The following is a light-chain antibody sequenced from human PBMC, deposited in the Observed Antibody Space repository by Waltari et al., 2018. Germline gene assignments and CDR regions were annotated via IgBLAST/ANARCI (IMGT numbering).Light chain of an antibody. Sequence: QAVVTQEPSLTVSPGGTVPFTCAPSTGAVTSGLYPYGLQQKPGQAPRTLIYDSYIKQSWTPARFSASLVGGKAVLTLSGAQAEDEAKYYCWLAYTGGIVVFGGGTELAVL. J-gene: IGLJ2*01. CDR1: TGAVTSGLY. CDR3: WLAYTGGIVV. CDR2: DSY. V-gene: IGLV7-46*01.